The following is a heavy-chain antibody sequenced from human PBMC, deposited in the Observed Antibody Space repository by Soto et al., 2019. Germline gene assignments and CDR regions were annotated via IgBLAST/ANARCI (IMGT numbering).Heavy chain of an antibody. V-gene: IGHV2-5*02. CDR3: ARRYSDTLTGLPYYVDY. D-gene: IGHD3-9*01. J-gene: IGHJ4*02. CDR2: IYWDDDR. CDR1: GFSLSTRGMG. Sequence: QVTLKEAGPTLLKPTQTLTLTCTFSGFSLSTRGMGVGWIRQPPGKALEWLALIYWDDDRRHSPSLKSRLTITKDTSKNQVVLTITNMDPVDTATYYCARRYSDTLTGLPYYVDYWGQGTLVTVSS.